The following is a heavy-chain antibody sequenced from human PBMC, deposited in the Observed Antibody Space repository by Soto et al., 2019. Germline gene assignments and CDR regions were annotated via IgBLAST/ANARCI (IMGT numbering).Heavy chain of an antibody. CDR3: ARGPPVSGVVITYYYYYGMDV. CDR2: INHSGST. CDR1: GGSFSGYY. D-gene: IGHD3-3*01. J-gene: IGHJ6*02. Sequence: SETLSLTCAVYGGSFSGYYWSRIRQPPGKGLEWIGEINHSGSTNYNPSLKSRVTISVDTSKNQFSLKLSSVTAADTAVYYCARGPPVSGVVITYYYYYGMDVWGQGTTVTVSS. V-gene: IGHV4-34*01.